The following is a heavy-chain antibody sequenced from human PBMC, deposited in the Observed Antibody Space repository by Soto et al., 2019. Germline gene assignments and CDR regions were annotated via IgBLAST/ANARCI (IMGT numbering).Heavy chain of an antibody. J-gene: IGHJ6*03. CDR3: ARERYYMDV. CDR1: GFTFSSYS. CDR2: ISSSSSTI. Sequence: GGSLRLSCAASGFTFSSYSMNWVRQAPGKGLEWVSYISSSSSTIYYADSVKGRFTISRDNAKNSLYLQMNSLRAEDTAVYYCARERYYMDVWGKGTTVPSP. V-gene: IGHV3-48*01.